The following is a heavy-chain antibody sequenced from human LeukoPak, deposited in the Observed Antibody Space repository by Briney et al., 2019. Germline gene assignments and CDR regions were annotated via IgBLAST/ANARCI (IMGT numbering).Heavy chain of an antibody. CDR1: GYTFTSYD. D-gene: IGHD2-8*01. J-gene: IGHJ4*02. CDR2: MNPNSGNT. V-gene: IGHV1-18*01. Sequence: GASVKVSCKASGYTFTSYDINWVRQATGQGLEWMGWMNPNSGNTNYAQKLQGRVTMTTDTSTSTAYMELRSLRSDDAAVYYCARDYRGWSMGYWGQGTLVTVSS. CDR3: ARDYRGWSMGY.